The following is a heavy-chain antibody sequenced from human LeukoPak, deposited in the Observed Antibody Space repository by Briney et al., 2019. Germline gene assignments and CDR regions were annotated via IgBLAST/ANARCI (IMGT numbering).Heavy chain of an antibody. CDR2: ISYDGSNK. J-gene: IGHJ3*02. D-gene: IGHD1-26*01. CDR3: ARSSGSYYNADAFDI. CDR1: GFTFSSYG. V-gene: IGHV3-30*03. Sequence: PGRSLRLSCAASGFTFSSYGMHRVRQAPGKGLEWVAVISYDGSNKYYADSVKGRFTISRDNSKNTLYLQMNSLRAEDTAVYYCARSSGSYYNADAFDIWGQGTMVTVSS.